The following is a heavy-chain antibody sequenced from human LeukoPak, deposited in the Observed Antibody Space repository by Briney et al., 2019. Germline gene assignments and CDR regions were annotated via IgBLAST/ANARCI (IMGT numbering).Heavy chain of an antibody. CDR1: GFTFSSYA. CDR2: ISGSGGST. CDR3: AKGINLVRGVYYYYMDV. V-gene: IGHV3-23*01. Sequence: GGSLRLSCAASGFTFSSYAMSWVRQAPGKGLEWVSAISGSGGSTYYADSVKGRFTISRDNSKNTLYLQMNSLRAEDTAVYYCAKGINLVRGVYYYYMDVWGKGTTVTVSS. J-gene: IGHJ6*03. D-gene: IGHD3-10*01.